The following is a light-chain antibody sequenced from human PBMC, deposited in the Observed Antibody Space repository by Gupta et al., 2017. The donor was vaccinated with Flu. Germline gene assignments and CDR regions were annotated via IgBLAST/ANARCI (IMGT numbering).Light chain of an antibody. CDR2: LNSDGSH. CDR1: SGYSSYA. V-gene: IGLV4-69*02. Sequence: QLVLTQSPSASASLGASVTLTCTLSSGYSSYAIAWHQRQPEKGTRYLMKLNSDGSHSKGDGIPDRFSGSSSGAERHLSISSLQSEDDADYFCQTWGSGIVVFGGGTKLTVL. J-gene: IGLJ2*01. CDR3: QTWGSGIVV.